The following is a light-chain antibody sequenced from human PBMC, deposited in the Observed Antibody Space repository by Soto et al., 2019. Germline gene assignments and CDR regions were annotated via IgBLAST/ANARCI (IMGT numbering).Light chain of an antibody. J-gene: IGKJ4*01. V-gene: IGKV3-15*01. CDR1: QVIVDT. CDR3: QHYVTWPLT. CDR2: DTS. Sequence: EIVMTQSPATLSVSPGEEATLPSRASQVIVDTLAWYQQKPGQTPRLLIYDTSIRATGVPARFSGSRSGAEFTLTISSLQSEDFAVYYCQHYVTWPLTFGGGTKVESK.